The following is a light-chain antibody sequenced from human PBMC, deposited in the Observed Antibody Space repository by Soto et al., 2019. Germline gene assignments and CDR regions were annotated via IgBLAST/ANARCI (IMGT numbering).Light chain of an antibody. CDR2: DAS. V-gene: IGKV1-33*01. CDR1: QDISNY. Sequence: DIQMTQSPSSLSATAGDRVTITCQASQDISNYLNWYQQKPGKAPKLLIYDASNLETGVPSRFSGSGSGTDFTFTISSLQAEDIATYYCQQYDNLPLTFGGGTKVEIK. CDR3: QQYDNLPLT. J-gene: IGKJ4*01.